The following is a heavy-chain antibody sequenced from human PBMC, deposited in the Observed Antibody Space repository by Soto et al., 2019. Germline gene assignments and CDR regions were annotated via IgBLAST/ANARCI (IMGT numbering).Heavy chain of an antibody. J-gene: IGHJ6*02. CDR3: ARALLSHSYDSGGYDSYFHAMDV. V-gene: IGHV1-69*06. CDR2: ITPISETT. Sequence: SVKVSCKASGGTFSSLDINWVRQAPGQGLEWMGGITPISETTNYAQIFQGRVSIVADISTSTAYMELSRLRSEDTAVYYCARALLSHSYDSGGYDSYFHAMDVWGQGTPVTVSS. D-gene: IGHD3-22*01. CDR1: GGTFSSLD.